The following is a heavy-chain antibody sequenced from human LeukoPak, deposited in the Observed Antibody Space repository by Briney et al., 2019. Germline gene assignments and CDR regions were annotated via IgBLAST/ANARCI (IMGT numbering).Heavy chain of an antibody. J-gene: IGHJ2*01. Sequence: PSETLSLTCTVSGGSISSVKDYWAWIRQPPGKGLEWIASGDYSGGTYYNPSLESRVTISADMSRNQISLRLSFVTAADTAVYYCARGSSSWYSPQDWYFDLWGRGTLVTVSS. D-gene: IGHD6-13*01. CDR1: GGSISSVKDY. V-gene: IGHV4-39*07. CDR2: GDYSGGT. CDR3: ARGSSSWYSPQDWYFDL.